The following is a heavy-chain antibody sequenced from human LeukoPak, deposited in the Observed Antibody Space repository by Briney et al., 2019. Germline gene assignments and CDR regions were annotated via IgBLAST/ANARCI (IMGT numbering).Heavy chain of an antibody. J-gene: IGHJ3*02. V-gene: IGHV4-59*01. CDR2: IYYSGST. CDR3: ARVSTSRAFDI. Sequence: SETLSLTCTVSGGSISSYYWSWIRQPPGKGLEWIGYIYYSGSTNYNPSLKSRVTISVDTSKNQFSLKLSSVTAADTAVYYCARVSTSRAFDIWGQGTMVTVSS. CDR1: GGSISSYY.